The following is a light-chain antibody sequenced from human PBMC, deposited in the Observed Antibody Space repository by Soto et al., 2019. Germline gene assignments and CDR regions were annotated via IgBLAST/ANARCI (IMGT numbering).Light chain of an antibody. CDR1: QNVYNTL. J-gene: IGKJ1*01. CDR2: GAS. CDR3: QQYNNWTRT. V-gene: IGKV3-15*01. Sequence: EIMLTQYPGTTSLSPGDRATLSCRASQNVYNTLLAWYKQRPGQAPRLVMYGASTRATGIPARFSGSVSGTEFTLTINSLQHEDFAVYYCQQYNNWTRTFGQGTKVDIK.